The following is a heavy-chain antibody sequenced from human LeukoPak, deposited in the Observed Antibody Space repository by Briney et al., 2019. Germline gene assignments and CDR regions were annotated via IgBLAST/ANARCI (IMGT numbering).Heavy chain of an antibody. CDR3: ARGPQTGAARPPLRY. CDR2: IYYSGST. D-gene: IGHD6-6*01. Sequence: SETLSLTCTVSGDSISSSSYYWGWIRQPPGKGLEWFGSIYYSGSTYYNPSLKSRVTISVDTSKNQFSLKLSSVTAADTAVYYCARGPQTGAARPPLRYWGRGTLVTVSS. V-gene: IGHV4-39*07. CDR1: GDSISSSSYY. J-gene: IGHJ4*02.